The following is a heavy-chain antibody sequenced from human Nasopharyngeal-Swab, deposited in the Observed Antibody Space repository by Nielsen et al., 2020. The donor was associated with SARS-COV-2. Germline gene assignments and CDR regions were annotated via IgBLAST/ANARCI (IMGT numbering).Heavy chain of an antibody. CDR2: IKQDGSEK. J-gene: IGHJ6*02. Sequence: GESLKISCAASGFTFSSYWMSWVRQAPGKGLEWVANIKQDGSEKYYVDSVKGRFTISRDNAKNSLYLQMNSLRAEDTAVYYCARDTFGLGVVTGYGMDVWGQGTTVTVSS. V-gene: IGHV3-7*01. D-gene: IGHD2-21*02. CDR3: ARDTFGLGVVTGYGMDV. CDR1: GFTFSSYW.